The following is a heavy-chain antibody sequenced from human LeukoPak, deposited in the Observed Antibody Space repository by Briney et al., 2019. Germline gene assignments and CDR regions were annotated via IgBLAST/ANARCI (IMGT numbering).Heavy chain of an antibody. V-gene: IGHV6-1*01. CDR3: AREVRFLEWFLFYFDY. D-gene: IGHD3-3*01. J-gene: IGHJ4*02. CDR1: RDSVSSNSAA. Sequence: SQTLSLTCAISRDSVSSNSAAWNWIRQSPSRGLEWLGRTYYGSTWHYDYAESVKSRMTINPDTSKNQFSLQLNSVTPEDTAVYFCAREVRFLEWFLFYFDYWGQGSLVTVSS. CDR2: TYYGSTWHY.